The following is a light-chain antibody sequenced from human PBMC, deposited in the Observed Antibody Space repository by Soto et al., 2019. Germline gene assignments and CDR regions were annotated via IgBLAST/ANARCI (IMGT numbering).Light chain of an antibody. CDR2: GAS. CDR3: QHYGSSPWT. Sequence: EIVLTQSPGTLSLSPGERATLSCRASQSVATYYLGWFQQKAGQAPRLLIYGASSRATGIPDRFSGSGSGTHFTLTISRLEPEDFAVYYCQHYGSSPWTFGQGTKVDIE. V-gene: IGKV3-20*01. J-gene: IGKJ1*01. CDR1: QSVATYY.